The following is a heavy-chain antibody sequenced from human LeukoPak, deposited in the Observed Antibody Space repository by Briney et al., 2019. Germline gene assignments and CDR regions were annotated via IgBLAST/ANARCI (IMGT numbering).Heavy chain of an antibody. J-gene: IGHJ6*03. CDR3: TRGPSLADDSYYYCMDV. D-gene: IGHD3-3*02. CDR2: IRGRAYGGTT. CDR1: GFPFTSYG. Sequence: GGSLRLSCIGSGFPFTSYGMNWVRQAPGKGLEWINFIRGRAYGGTTEDAASVKGRFTISRDDSKSTVYVQMDSLKIEDTGVYFCTRGPSLADDSYYYCMDVWGKGTTVIVS. V-gene: IGHV3-49*04.